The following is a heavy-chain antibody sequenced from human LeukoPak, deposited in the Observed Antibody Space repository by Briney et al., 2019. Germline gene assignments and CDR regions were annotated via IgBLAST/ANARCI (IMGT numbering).Heavy chain of an antibody. J-gene: IGHJ4*02. V-gene: IGHV4-34*01. Sequence: PSETLSLTCAVYGGSFSGYYWSWIRQPPGKVLEWIGEINHSGSTNYNPSPKSRVTISVDTSKNQFSLKLSSVTAADTAVYYCARRSHYYDSSGYYPTTYYFDYWGQGTLVTVSS. D-gene: IGHD3-22*01. CDR1: GGSFSGYY. CDR3: ARRSHYYDSSGYYPTTYYFDY. CDR2: INHSGST.